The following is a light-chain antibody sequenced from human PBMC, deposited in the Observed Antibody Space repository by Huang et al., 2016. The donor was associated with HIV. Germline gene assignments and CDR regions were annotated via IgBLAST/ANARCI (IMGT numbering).Light chain of an antibody. J-gene: IGKJ2*01. V-gene: IGKV1-39*01. CDR3: QQSYTTLGT. CDR2: SAS. Sequence: DIQMTQSPSSLSASVGDRVTITCRASQSISTYLNWYQQKPGRAPKLLIHSASSLQSGVPSRFSGSGSGTDFTLTSSSLQPEDFATYYCQQSYTTLGTFGRGTNLEIK. CDR1: QSISTY.